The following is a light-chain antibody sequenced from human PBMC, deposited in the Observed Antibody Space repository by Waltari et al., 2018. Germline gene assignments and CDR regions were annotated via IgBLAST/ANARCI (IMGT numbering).Light chain of an antibody. Sequence: DIQMTQSPSPPSASVGDRVTITCRASQSIRSYLNWYQQKPGKAPKLLIYAASSLQSGVPSRFSGSGSGTDFTLTISSLQPEDFATYYCQQSYSTPYTFGQGTKLEIK. CDR3: QQSYSTPYT. CDR2: AAS. V-gene: IGKV1-39*01. CDR1: QSIRSY. J-gene: IGKJ2*01.